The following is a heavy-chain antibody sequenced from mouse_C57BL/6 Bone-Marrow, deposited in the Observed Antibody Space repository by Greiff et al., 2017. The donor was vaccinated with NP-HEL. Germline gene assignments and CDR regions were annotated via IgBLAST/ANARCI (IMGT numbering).Heavy chain of an antibody. CDR3: ARSGGPYYFDY. V-gene: IGHV1-22*01. Sequence: VQLQQSGPELVKPGASVKMSCKASGYTFTDYNMHWVKQSHGKSLEWIGYLNPNNGGTSYNQKFKGKAPLTVTTSSSTAYMELRSLTSEDTAVYDCARSGGPYYFDYWGQGTTLTVSS. J-gene: IGHJ2*01. CDR2: LNPNNGGT. D-gene: IGHD1-1*02. CDR1: GYTFTDYN.